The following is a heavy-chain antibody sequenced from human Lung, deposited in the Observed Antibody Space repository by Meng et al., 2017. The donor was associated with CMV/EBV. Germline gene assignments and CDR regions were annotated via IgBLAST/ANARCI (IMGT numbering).Heavy chain of an antibody. J-gene: IGHJ4*02. CDR3: ARVEVGITSGDY. D-gene: IGHD1-26*01. Sequence: QLRLVRSGAGVRKPGASGNVSCKASGYTFTNYGITWVRQAPGQGLEWMGWINAYNGDTNYAQTLQGRVTMTTDTSTSTAYMELRSLRSDDTAVYYCARVEVGITSGDYWGQGTLVTVSS. V-gene: IGHV1-18*01. CDR2: INAYNGDT. CDR1: GYTFTNYG.